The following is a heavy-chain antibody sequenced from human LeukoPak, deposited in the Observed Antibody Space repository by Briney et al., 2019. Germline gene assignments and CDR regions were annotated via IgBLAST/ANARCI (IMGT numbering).Heavy chain of an antibody. CDR1: GFTVSSNY. D-gene: IGHD3-10*01. Sequence: PGGSLRLSCAASGFTVSSNYTSWVRQAPGKGLEWVSVIYSGGSTYYADSVKGRFTISRDNSKNTLYLQMNSLRAEDTAVYYCARGDPFGSGPSPAYFDYWGQGTLVTVSS. J-gene: IGHJ4*02. V-gene: IGHV3-53*01. CDR3: ARGDPFGSGPSPAYFDY. CDR2: IYSGGST.